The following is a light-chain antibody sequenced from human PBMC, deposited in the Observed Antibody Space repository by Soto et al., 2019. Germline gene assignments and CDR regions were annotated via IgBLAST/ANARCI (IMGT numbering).Light chain of an antibody. J-gene: IGKJ4*01. V-gene: IGKV3-15*01. CDR2: RTS. CDR3: QQYNQWPRAT. CDR1: QSINNN. Sequence: EIVMTQSPATLSVSPGERATLFCRASQSINNNLAWYQQKPGQAPRLIMFRTSTRATGVPARFSGSGSETESNITISSLQSEDFAFYYCQQYNQWPRATFGGGTKVEIK.